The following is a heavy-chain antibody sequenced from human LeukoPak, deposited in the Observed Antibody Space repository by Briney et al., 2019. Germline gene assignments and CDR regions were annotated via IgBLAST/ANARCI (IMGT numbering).Heavy chain of an antibody. J-gene: IGHJ6*02. CDR1: GYTFTSHY. Sequence: ASVKVSCKATGYTFTSHYMHWVRQAPGQGLDWVGIINPSAGSTTYAQKFQGRVTMTRDTSTSTVYMELSSLRSEDTAVYYCARDFQGYYYYGMGVWGQGTTVTVS. CDR2: INPSAGST. CDR3: ARDFQGYYYYGMGV. V-gene: IGHV1-46*01.